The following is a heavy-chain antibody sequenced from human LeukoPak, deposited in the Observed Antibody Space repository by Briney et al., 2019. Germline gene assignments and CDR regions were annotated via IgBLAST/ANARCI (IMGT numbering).Heavy chain of an antibody. J-gene: IGHJ6*03. D-gene: IGHD4-17*01. V-gene: IGHV4-59*12. CDR2: IYYSGST. Sequence: SETLSLTCTVSGGSISSYYWSWIRQPPGKGLEWIGYIYYSGSTYYNPSLKSRVTISVDTSKNQFSLKLSSVTAADTAVYYCARGYGDPRDYYYYMDVWGKGTTVTVSS. CDR3: ARGYGDPRDYYYYMDV. CDR1: GGSISSYY.